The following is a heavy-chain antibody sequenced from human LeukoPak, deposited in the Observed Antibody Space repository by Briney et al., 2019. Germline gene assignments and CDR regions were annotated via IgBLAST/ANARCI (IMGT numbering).Heavy chain of an antibody. D-gene: IGHD2-15*01. CDR2: INHSGST. CDR3: ARGPVPSCSGGSCYSGRYYYYYGMDV. Sequence: SETLSLTCAVYGGSFSGYYWSWIRQPPGKGLEWIGEINHSGSTNYNPSLKSRVTISVDTSKNQFSLKLSSVTAADTAVHYCARGPVPSCSGGSCYSGRYYYYYGMDVWGQGTTVTVSS. CDR1: GGSFSGYY. V-gene: IGHV4-34*01. J-gene: IGHJ6*02.